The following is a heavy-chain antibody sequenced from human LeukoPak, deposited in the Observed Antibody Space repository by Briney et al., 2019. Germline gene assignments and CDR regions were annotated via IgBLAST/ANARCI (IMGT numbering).Heavy chain of an antibody. D-gene: IGHD2-15*01. J-gene: IGHJ3*02. CDR3: ARERLRDAFDI. Sequence: PGGSLRLSCAASGFTVSSSYMSWVRQAPGKGLEWVSVIYSGGSTYYADSVKGRFTISRDNSKNTLYLQMNSLRAEDTALYYCARERLRDAFDIWGQGTMVTVSS. CDR2: IYSGGST. CDR1: GFTVSSSY. V-gene: IGHV3-53*01.